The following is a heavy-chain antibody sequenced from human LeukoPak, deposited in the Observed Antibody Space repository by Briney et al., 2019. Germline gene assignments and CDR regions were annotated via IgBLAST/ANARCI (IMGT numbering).Heavy chain of an antibody. CDR3: ARDMKRSRARWENLGFDP. V-gene: IGHV1-2*02. Sequence: ASVKVSCKASGYTFTGFYMHWVRQAPGQSLEWMGWINANSGGADYTQKFQGRVTMTRDTSITTVYMEVSRLRSDDTAVYYCARDMKRSRARWENLGFDPWGQGTLVTVSS. CDR2: INANSGGA. J-gene: IGHJ5*02. D-gene: IGHD1-26*01. CDR1: GYTFTGFY.